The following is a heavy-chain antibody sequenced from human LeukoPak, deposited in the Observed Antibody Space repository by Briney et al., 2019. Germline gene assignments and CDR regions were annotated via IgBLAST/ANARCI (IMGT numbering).Heavy chain of an antibody. V-gene: IGHV1-46*01. CDR1: GYTFTSNY. J-gene: IGHJ4*02. Sequence: ASVKVSCKASGYTFTSNYIHWVRQAPGQGLEWMGVIYPRDGSTSYAQMFQGRVTVTRDTSTSTVHMELSGLRSEDTAVYYCARDQEGFDYWGQGTLVTVSS. CDR2: IYPRDGST. CDR3: ARDQEGFDY.